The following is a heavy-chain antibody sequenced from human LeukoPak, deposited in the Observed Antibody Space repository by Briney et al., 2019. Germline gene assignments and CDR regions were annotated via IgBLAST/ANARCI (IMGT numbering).Heavy chain of an antibody. CDR1: GGSFSGYY. Sequence: SETLSLTCAVYGGSFSGYYWSWIRQPPGKGLEWIGEINHSGSTNYNPSLKSRVTISVDTSKNQFSLKLSSVTAADTAVYYCARVRITMIVVDKHYYFDYWGQGTLVTVSS. J-gene: IGHJ4*02. V-gene: IGHV4-34*01. D-gene: IGHD3-22*01. CDR2: INHSGST. CDR3: ARVRITMIVVDKHYYFDY.